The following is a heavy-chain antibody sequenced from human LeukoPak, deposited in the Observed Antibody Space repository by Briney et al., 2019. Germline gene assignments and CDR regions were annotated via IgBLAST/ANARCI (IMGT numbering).Heavy chain of an antibody. J-gene: IGHJ3*02. Sequence: GSVKVSCEASGYTFTSYGISWVRQAPGQGLEWMGWISAYNGNTNYAQKLQGRVTMTTDTSTSTAYMELRSLRSDDTAVYYCARDMDEQWLVREGDAFDIWGQGTMVTVSS. D-gene: IGHD6-19*01. CDR3: ARDMDEQWLVREGDAFDI. CDR2: ISAYNGNT. CDR1: GYTFTSYG. V-gene: IGHV1-18*01.